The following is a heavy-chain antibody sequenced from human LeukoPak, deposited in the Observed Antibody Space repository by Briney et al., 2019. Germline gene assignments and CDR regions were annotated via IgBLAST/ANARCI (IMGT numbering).Heavy chain of an antibody. CDR2: ISYDGSNK. Sequence: EGSLRPSCADSGFTFSSYAMHWVRQAPGKGLEWVAVISYDGSNKYYADSVKGRFTISRDNSKNTLYLQMNSLRAEDTAVYYCARSDSGWLDYWGQGTLVTVSS. CDR1: GFTFSSYA. D-gene: IGHD5-12*01. J-gene: IGHJ4*02. CDR3: ARSDSGWLDY. V-gene: IGHV3-30-3*01.